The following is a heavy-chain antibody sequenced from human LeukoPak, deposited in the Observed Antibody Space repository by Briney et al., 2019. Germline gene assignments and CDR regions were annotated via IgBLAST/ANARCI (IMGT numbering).Heavy chain of an antibody. V-gene: IGHV3-48*03. CDR2: ISTTGRTT. J-gene: IGHJ4*02. Sequence: GGSLRLSCAASDFTFSTYEMNWVRQAPGKGLEWVSYISTTGRTTYYADSVQGRFTMSRDNAKNSVNLQMNSLRADDTAVYYCAGKPRDGYNDGRFDFWGQGTLVTVSS. CDR3: AGKPRDGYNDGRFDF. D-gene: IGHD5-24*01. CDR1: DFTFSTYE.